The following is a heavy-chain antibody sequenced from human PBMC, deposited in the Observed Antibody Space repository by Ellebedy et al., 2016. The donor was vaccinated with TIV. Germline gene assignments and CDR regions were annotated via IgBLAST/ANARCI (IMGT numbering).Heavy chain of an antibody. J-gene: IGHJ4*02. CDR1: GYTFINYG. CDR2: ISAYNDKT. CDR3: ARDLRAYCGGDC. D-gene: IGHD2-21*01. V-gene: IGHV1-18*04. Sequence: ASVKVSCKASGYTFINYGISWVRQAPGQGLEWMGWISAYNDKTKYSQKLQGRVTMTTDTSTRTAYMELRSLRSDDTAVYYCARDLRAYCGGDCWGQGTLVTVSS.